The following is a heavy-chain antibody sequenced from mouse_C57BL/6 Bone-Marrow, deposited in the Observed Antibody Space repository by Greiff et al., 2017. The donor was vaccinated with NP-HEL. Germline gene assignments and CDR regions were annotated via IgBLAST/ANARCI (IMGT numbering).Heavy chain of an antibody. J-gene: IGHJ4*01. D-gene: IGHD4-1*01. CDR3: ARPDWDYAMDY. CDR1: GFTFSDYY. Sequence: EVQLMESGGGLVQPGGSLKLSCAASGFTFSDYYMYWVRQTPEKRLEWVAYISNGGGSTYYPDTVKGRFTISRDNAKNTLYLQMSRLKSEDTAMYYCARPDWDYAMDYWGQGTSVTVSS. V-gene: IGHV5-12*01. CDR2: ISNGGGST.